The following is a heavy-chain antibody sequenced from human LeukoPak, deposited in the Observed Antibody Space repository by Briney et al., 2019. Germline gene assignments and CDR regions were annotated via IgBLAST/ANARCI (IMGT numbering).Heavy chain of an antibody. D-gene: IGHD3-3*01. V-gene: IGHV1-24*01. Sequence: ASVKVSCKVSGYTLTELSMHWVRQAPGKGLEWMGGFDPEDGETIYAQKFQGRVTMTEDTSTDTAYMELSSLRSEDTAVYYCATGPIFGVVIFTGAFDIWGQVTMVTVSS. CDR2: FDPEDGET. J-gene: IGHJ3*02. CDR3: ATGPIFGVVIFTGAFDI. CDR1: GYTLTELS.